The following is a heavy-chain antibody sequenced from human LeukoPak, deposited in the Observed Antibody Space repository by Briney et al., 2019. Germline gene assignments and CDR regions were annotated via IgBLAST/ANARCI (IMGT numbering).Heavy chain of an antibody. D-gene: IGHD3-10*01. V-gene: IGHV4-38-2*02. CDR3: AKSNGYGLIDI. CDR2: MYHSGLI. CDR1: GYSISSGYY. J-gene: IGHJ3*02. Sequence: KSSETLSLTCSVSGYSISSGYYWGWIRQSPGKGLEWIANMYHSGLIYYNPSLKSRITISMDTSKNQLSLKLRSVTAADTAVYYCAKSNGYGLIDIWGQGTMVTVSS.